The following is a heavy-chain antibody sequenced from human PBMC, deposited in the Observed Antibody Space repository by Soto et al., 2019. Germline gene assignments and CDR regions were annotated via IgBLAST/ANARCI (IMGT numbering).Heavy chain of an antibody. CDR2: IYYSGST. Sequence: PSETLSLTCTVSGGSISSSSYYWGWIRQPPGKGLEWIGSIYYSGSTYYNPSLKSRVTISVDTSKNQFSLKLSSVTAADTAVYYCARHGSGFDYWGQGTLVTVSS. CDR1: GGSISSSSYY. D-gene: IGHD3-10*01. CDR3: ARHGSGFDY. J-gene: IGHJ4*02. V-gene: IGHV4-39*01.